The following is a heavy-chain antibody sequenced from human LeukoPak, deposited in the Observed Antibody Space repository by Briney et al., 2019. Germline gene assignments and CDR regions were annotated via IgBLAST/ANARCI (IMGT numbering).Heavy chain of an antibody. J-gene: IGHJ4*02. CDR1: GYTFTNYD. Sequence: ASVKVSCKASGYTFTNYDINWVRRATGQGLEWMGWMNPNSGNTGYAQNFQGRVTITTAYMELNSLRSEDTAVYYCARAVFRFLEWSQNFDYWGQGTLVTVSS. D-gene: IGHD3-3*01. V-gene: IGHV1-8*03. CDR2: MNPNSGNT. CDR3: ARAVFRFLEWSQNFDY.